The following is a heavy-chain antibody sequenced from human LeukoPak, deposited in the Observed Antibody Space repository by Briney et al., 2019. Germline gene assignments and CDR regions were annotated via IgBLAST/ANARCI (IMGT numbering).Heavy chain of an antibody. CDR2: ISISGSYI. V-gene: IGHV3-21*01. CDR1: GFTFSSYS. Sequence: GGSLRLSCAASGFTFSSYSMNWVRQAPGKGLEWVSSISISGSYIYYADSVKGGFTISRDNAKNSLYLQMNSLRAEDTAVYYCARLDVLRIQDYWGQGTLVTVSS. D-gene: IGHD5-12*01. CDR3: ARLDVLRIQDY. J-gene: IGHJ4*02.